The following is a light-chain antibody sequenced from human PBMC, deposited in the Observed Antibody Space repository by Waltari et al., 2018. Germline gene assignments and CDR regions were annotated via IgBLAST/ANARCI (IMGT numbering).Light chain of an antibody. V-gene: IGKV4-1*01. CDR3: QQYYATPLT. J-gene: IGKJ4*01. CDR1: QSVLYSSNNKNP. Sequence: DIVMTQSPDSLAVSLGERATINRKSSQSVLYSSNNKNPLAWYQQKPGQPPKLLIYWASTRESGVPDRFSGSGSGTDFTLTISSLQAEDVAVYYCQQYYATPLTFGGGTKVEIK. CDR2: WAS.